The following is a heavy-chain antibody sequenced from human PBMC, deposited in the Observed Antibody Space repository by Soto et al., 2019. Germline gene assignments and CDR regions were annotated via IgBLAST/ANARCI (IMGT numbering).Heavy chain of an antibody. D-gene: IGHD6-13*01. J-gene: IGHJ5*02. V-gene: IGHV3-7*03. CDR2: IKQDGSEK. CDR3: ARYIAAAGTRWWFDP. Sequence: EVQLVESGGGLVQPGGSLRLSCAASGFTFSSYWMSWVRQAPGKGLEWVANIKQDGSEKYYVDSVKGRFTISRDNAKNSLYLQMNSLRAEDTAVYYCARYIAAAGTRWWFDPWGQGTLVTVSS. CDR1: GFTFSSYW.